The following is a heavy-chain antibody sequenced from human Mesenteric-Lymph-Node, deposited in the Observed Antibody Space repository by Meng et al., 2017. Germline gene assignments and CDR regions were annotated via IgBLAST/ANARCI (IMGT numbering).Heavy chain of an antibody. CDR2: ITVSSSYM. D-gene: IGHD2-15*01. J-gene: IGHJ4*02. CDR1: GFTFSAYV. CDR3: ARSGGSCYGCLDY. Sequence: GGSLRLSCAASGFTFSAYVMSWVRQAPGKGLEWVSSITVSSSYMSYADSVKGRFTISRDNAKNSLYLQMNSLRAEDTAVYYCARSGGSCYGCLDYWGQGTLVTVSS. V-gene: IGHV3-21*01.